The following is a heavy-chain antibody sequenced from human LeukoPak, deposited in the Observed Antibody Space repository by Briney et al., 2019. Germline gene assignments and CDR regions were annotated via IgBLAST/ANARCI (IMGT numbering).Heavy chain of an antibody. V-gene: IGHV3-30*18. CDR1: EFTFSTYA. CDR2: ISYDGSNK. CDR3: AKDGGGTIFGMVIILHYMDV. D-gene: IGHD3-3*01. Sequence: GGSLRLSCAASEFTFSTYAMHWVRQAPGKGLEWVALISYDGSNKYYADSVKGRFTISRDNSKNTLSLQMNSLGAEDTAVYYCAKDGGGTIFGMVIILHYMDVWGKGTTVTVSS. J-gene: IGHJ6*03.